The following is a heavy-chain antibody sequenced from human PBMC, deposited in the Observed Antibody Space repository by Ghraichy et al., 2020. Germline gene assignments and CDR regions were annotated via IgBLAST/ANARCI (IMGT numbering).Heavy chain of an antibody. V-gene: IGHV3-53*01. CDR2: IYSGGST. CDR1: GFTVSSNY. CDR3: ARVRGRGYDYPY. J-gene: IGHJ4*02. Sequence: ETLSLTCAASGFTVSSNYMSWVRQAPGKGLEWVSVIYSGGSTYYADSVKGRFTISRDNSKNTLYLQMNSLRAEDTAVYYCARVRGRGYDYPYWGQGTLVTVSS. D-gene: IGHD5-12*01.